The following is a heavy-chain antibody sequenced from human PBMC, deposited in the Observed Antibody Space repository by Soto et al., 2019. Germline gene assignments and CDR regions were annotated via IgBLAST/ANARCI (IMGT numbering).Heavy chain of an antibody. CDR3: ARAGWYRFDY. J-gene: IGHJ4*02. V-gene: IGHV3-74*01. D-gene: IGHD6-19*01. CDR2: INSDGTTI. Sequence: EVQLVESGGGLVQPGGSLRLSCAASGFTFSNYWVHWVRQAPGKGLMWVSRINSDGTTINYADSVEGRFTISRDNAKNTLFRQMSSLRVEDTAVYYCARAGWYRFDYWGQGTLVTVSS. CDR1: GFTFSNYW.